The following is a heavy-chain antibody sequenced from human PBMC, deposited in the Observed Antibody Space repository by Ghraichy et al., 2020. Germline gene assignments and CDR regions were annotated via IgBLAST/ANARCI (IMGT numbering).Heavy chain of an antibody. D-gene: IGHD2-21*02. V-gene: IGHV3-48*02. Sequence: GESLNISCAASGFTFSTYSMNWVRQAPGKGLEWISYISSTSRTIFYADSVKGRFTISRDNAKNSRYLQMNSLRDEDTAVYYCARDSLEGDSRYYFDYWGQGTLVTVSS. J-gene: IGHJ4*02. CDR2: ISSTSRTI. CDR3: ARDSLEGDSRYYFDY. CDR1: GFTFSTYS.